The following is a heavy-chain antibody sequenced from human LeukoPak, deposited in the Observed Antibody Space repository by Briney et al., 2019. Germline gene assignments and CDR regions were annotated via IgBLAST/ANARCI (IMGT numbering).Heavy chain of an antibody. D-gene: IGHD5-12*01. Sequence: GESLKISCKGFGYSFTSYWIGCMRHMPGKSLEWMGIVYPGDSDTRYSPSFQGQVTISADKSISIAYLQWSSLKASDTAMYYCARFSSYGDYWGQGTLDTVSS. CDR3: ARFSSYGDY. V-gene: IGHV5-51*01. J-gene: IGHJ4*02. CDR2: VYPGDSDT. CDR1: GYSFTSYW.